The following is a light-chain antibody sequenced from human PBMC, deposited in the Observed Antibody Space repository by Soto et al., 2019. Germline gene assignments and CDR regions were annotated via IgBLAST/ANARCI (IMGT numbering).Light chain of an antibody. J-gene: IGLJ1*01. CDR1: SSDVGGYNY. Sequence: QSALAQPRSVSGSPGQSVTISCTGTSSDVGGYNYVSWYQEYPGKAPKLMIYDVTKRPSGVPDRFSGSMSGNTASLSISGLQAEDEADYYCCSYAGTYIGYVFGSGTKVTVL. V-gene: IGLV2-11*01. CDR2: DVT. CDR3: CSYAGTYIGYV.